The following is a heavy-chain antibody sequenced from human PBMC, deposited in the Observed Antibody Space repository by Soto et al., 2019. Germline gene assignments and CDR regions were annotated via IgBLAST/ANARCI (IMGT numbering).Heavy chain of an antibody. D-gene: IGHD5-12*01. Sequence: QVQLVQSGAEVKKPGSSVKVSCKASGGTFSNYPISWVRQAPGQGLEWMGGIIPIFGTVNYAQKFQGRVTITADESTSTAYMELSSLRSEDTAVYYCARGNHRWLQLWYFDLLGRDTLVTVSS. CDR1: GGTFSNYP. V-gene: IGHV1-69*12. J-gene: IGHJ2*01. CDR2: IIPIFGTV. CDR3: ARGNHRWLQLWYFDL.